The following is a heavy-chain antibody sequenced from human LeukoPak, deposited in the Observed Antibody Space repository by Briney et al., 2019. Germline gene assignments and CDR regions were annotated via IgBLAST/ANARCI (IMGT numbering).Heavy chain of an antibody. CDR2: IYHSGST. Sequence: SETLSLTCTVSGGSIRSSSYYWGWIRQPPGKGLEWIGEIYHSGSTNYNPSLKSRVTISVDKSKNQFSLKLSSVTAADTAMYYCARVVSHGYLDYWGQGTLITVSS. D-gene: IGHD5-24*01. CDR3: ARVVSHGYLDY. J-gene: IGHJ4*02. CDR1: GGSIRSSSYY. V-gene: IGHV4-39*07.